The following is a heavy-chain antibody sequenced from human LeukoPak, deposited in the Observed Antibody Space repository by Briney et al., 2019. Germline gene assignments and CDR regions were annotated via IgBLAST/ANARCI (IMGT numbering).Heavy chain of an antibody. CDR1: GFTFSNAW. J-gene: IGHJ4*02. D-gene: IGHD2-2*01. CDR2: IKSKTDGGTT. CDR3: TTARVVPAAMIDY. V-gene: IGHV3-15*01. Sequence: GGSLRLSCAASGFTFSNAWMSWVRQAPGKGLEWVGRIKSKTDGGTTDYAAPVKGRFTISRDDSKNTLYLQTNSLKTEDTAVYYCTTARVVPAAMIDYWGQGTLVTVSS.